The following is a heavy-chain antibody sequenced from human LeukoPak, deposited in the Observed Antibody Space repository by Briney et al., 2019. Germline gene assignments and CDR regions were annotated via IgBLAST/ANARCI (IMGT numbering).Heavy chain of an antibody. CDR1: NGTVGSGGYS. J-gene: IGHJ3*01. V-gene: IGHV4-30-2*01. CDR3: ASSHCGGDCFSSVAFDF. Sequence: PSDTLSLTCTVSNGTVGSGGYSWSWIRQPPGKGLEWIGYVYHSGATYYNPSLKSRISIPIDRSKNHFSLRLRSVTAADTAVYFCASSHCGGDCFSSVAFDFWGHGTMVTVSS. D-gene: IGHD2-21*02. CDR2: VYHSGAT.